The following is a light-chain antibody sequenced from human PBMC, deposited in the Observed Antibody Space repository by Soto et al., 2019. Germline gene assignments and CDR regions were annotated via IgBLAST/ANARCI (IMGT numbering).Light chain of an antibody. CDR3: SSYTTSGTPV. CDR2: EVS. J-gene: IGLJ3*02. CDR1: SSDVGGYNY. Sequence: QSVLTQPASVSGSPGQSFTISCTGTSSDVGGYNYLSWYQQHPGKAPKVMIYEVSNRPSGVSNRFSGSKSGNTASLTISGLQAEDEADYFCSSYTTSGTPVFGGGTKVTVL. V-gene: IGLV2-14*01.